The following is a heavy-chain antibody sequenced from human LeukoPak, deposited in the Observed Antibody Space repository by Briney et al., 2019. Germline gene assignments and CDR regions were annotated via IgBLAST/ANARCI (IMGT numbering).Heavy chain of an antibody. D-gene: IGHD6-13*01. Sequence: PGGSLRLSCVVSGFTFSSYAMSWARQAPGKGLEWVSGISARGGLTYYADSVKGRFTISRDNSKNTLHLQMNSLRDDDTAVYYCAKGGSSWSEFDYWGQGTLVTVSS. CDR1: GFTFSSYA. CDR3: AKGGSSWSEFDY. J-gene: IGHJ4*02. CDR2: ISARGGLT. V-gene: IGHV3-23*01.